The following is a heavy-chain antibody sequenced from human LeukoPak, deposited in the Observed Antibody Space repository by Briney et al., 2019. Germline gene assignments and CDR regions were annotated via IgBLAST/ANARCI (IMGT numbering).Heavy chain of an antibody. D-gene: IGHD4-23*01. CDR3: ARMVRVVTPYYYYGMDV. Sequence: SGPALVKPTQTLTLTCTFSGFSLSTSGMCVSWIRHPPGKALEWLALIDWDDDKYYSTSLKTRLTISKDTSKNQVVLTMTNMDPVDTATYYCARMVRVVTPYYYYGMDVWGQGTTVTVSS. V-gene: IGHV2-70*01. CDR2: IDWDDDK. J-gene: IGHJ6*02. CDR1: GFSLSTSGMC.